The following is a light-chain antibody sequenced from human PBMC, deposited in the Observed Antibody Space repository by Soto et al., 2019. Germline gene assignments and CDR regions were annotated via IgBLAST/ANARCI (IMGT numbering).Light chain of an antibody. CDR3: CAYAGSNSVV. J-gene: IGLJ2*01. V-gene: IGLV2-23*01. CDR1: SSDVGRYNH. CDR2: EAT. Sequence: QSALTQPASVSGSPGQSITISCTGSSSDVGRYNHVSWYQQHPGKAPKLIIYEATMRPPGGSNRFSGSRSGNTASLTISWLQTDDEANYFCCAYAGSNSVVFGGGTKLTVL.